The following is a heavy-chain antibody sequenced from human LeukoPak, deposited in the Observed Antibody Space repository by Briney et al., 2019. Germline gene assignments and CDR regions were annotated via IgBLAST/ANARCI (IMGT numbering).Heavy chain of an antibody. CDR2: IYYSGST. D-gene: IGHD3-16*02. Sequence: SETLSLTCTVSGGSISSGGYYWRWIRQHPGKGLEWIGYIYYSGSTYYNPSLKSRVTISVDTSKNQFSLKLSSVTAADTAVYYCARENLRLGELSLARAGAFDIWGQGTMVTVSS. CDR1: GGSISSGGYY. J-gene: IGHJ3*02. V-gene: IGHV4-31*03. CDR3: ARENLRLGELSLARAGAFDI.